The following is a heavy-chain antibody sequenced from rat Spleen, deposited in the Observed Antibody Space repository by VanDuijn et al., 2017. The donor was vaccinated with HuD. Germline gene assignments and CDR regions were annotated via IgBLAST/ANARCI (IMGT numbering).Heavy chain of an antibody. V-gene: IGHV5S13*01. J-gene: IGHJ3*01. CDR3: ARLGGLRSWFAY. CDR2: ISTGGANT. D-gene: IGHD4-3*01. Sequence: EVQLVESGGDLVQPGGSLKLSCAASGFTYNDYAMAWVRQAPTKGLEWVASISTGGANTYYRDSVMGRFTISRDDEKSNQYLQMDSLRSEDTATYYCARLGGLRSWFAYWGKGTLVTVSS. CDR1: GFTYNDYA.